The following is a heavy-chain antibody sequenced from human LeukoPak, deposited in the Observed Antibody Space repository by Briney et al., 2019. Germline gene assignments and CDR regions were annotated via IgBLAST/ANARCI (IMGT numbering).Heavy chain of an antibody. D-gene: IGHD3-22*01. J-gene: IGHJ4*02. V-gene: IGHV1-8*01. Sequence: ASVKVSCKASGYTFTSYDINWVRQATGQGLEWMGWMNPNSGNTGYAQKFQGRVTMTRNTSISTAYMELSSLRPEDTAVYYCARGRPYYYDSSGYYPFGYWGQGTLVTVSS. CDR1: GYTFTSYD. CDR3: ARGRPYYYDSSGYYPFGY. CDR2: MNPNSGNT.